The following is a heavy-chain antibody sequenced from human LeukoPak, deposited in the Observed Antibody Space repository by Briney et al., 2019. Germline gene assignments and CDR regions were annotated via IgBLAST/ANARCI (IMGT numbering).Heavy chain of an antibody. Sequence: PGRSLRLSCAASGFTFSSYAMHWVRQAPGKGLEWVAVISYDGSNKYYADSVKGRFTISRDNSKNTLYLQMNSLRAEDTAVYYCARAYGSGSYRYAFDIWGQGTMVTVSS. V-gene: IGHV3-30-3*01. J-gene: IGHJ3*02. D-gene: IGHD3-10*01. CDR2: ISYDGSNK. CDR1: GFTFSSYA. CDR3: ARAYGSGSYRYAFDI.